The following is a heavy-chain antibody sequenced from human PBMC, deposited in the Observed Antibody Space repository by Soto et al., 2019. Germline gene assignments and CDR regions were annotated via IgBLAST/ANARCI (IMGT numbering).Heavy chain of an antibody. V-gene: IGHV1-8*01. Sequence: QVQLVQSGAEVKKPGASVKVSCKASGYTFTSYDINWVRQATGQGLKWMGWVNPNSGITGYEQKFQGRVTMTRNTSISTAYMELSSLRSEDTAVYYCARRYSSSWYGHHGMDVWGQGTTVTVSS. J-gene: IGHJ6*02. CDR1: GYTFTSYD. D-gene: IGHD6-13*01. CDR2: VNPNSGIT. CDR3: ARRYSSSWYGHHGMDV.